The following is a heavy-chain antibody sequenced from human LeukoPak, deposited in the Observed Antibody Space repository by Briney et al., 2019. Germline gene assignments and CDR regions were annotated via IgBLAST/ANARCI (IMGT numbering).Heavy chain of an antibody. CDR1: AGSTSSFY. CDR3: ARVGTYGSGSYLSWLDY. V-gene: IGHV4-59*01. CDR2: TYNSGST. Sequence: SENLSRTCTVSAGSTSSFYWGWNRPPPGQGLEWIGYTYNSGSTNYNPSLKSRVTISVDTSKNQFSLKLSSVTAADTAVYYCARVGTYGSGSYLSWLDYWGQGTLVTVSS. J-gene: IGHJ4*02. D-gene: IGHD3-10*01.